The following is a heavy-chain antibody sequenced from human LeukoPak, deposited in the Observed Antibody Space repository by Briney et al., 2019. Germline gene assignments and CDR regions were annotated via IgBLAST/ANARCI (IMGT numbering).Heavy chain of an antibody. D-gene: IGHD1-26*01. J-gene: IGHJ1*01. CDR1: GFTFSSYS. V-gene: IGHV3-21*01. CDR2: ISSSSSYI. Sequence: TGGSLRLSCAASGFTFSSYSMNWVRQAPGKGLEWVSSISSSSSYIYYADSVKGRFTISRDNAKNSLYLQMNSLRAEDTAVYYCARDPAGATPEYFQHWGQGTLVTVSS. CDR3: ARDPAGATPEYFQH.